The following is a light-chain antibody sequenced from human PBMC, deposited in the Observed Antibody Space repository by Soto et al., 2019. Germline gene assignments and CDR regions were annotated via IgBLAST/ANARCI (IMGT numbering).Light chain of an antibody. CDR1: QSVSSD. Sequence: EQVMAQSPATLSVSPGERATLSCRASQSVSSDLAWYQQKPGQAPRLLIYSASTRATGIPARFSGSGSGTEFTLIISSLQSEDFAVYYCQQYNNWPWTFGQGTK. J-gene: IGKJ1*01. V-gene: IGKV3-15*01. CDR3: QQYNNWPWT. CDR2: SAS.